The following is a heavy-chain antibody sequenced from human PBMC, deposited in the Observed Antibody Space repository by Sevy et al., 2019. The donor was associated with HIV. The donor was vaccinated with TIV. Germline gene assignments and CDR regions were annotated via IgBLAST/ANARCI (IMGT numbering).Heavy chain of an antibody. Sequence: SETLSLTCTVSGGSISSSSYYWGWIRQPPGKGLEWIGSIYYSGSTYYNPSLKSRVTISVDTSKNQFSLKLSSVTAADTAVYYWARPRRGGLSIDPWGQGTLVTVSS. D-gene: IGHD3-16*01. J-gene: IGHJ5*02. CDR2: IYYSGST. CDR1: GGSISSSSYY. V-gene: IGHV4-39*01. CDR3: ARPRRGGLSIDP.